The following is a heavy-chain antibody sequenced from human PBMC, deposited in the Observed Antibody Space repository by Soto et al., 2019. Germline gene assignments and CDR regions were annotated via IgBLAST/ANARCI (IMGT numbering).Heavy chain of an antibody. CDR1: GFTFSSYG. Sequence: GGSLRLSCAASGFTFSSYGMHWVRQAPGKGLEWVAVISYDGSNKYYADSVKGRFTISRDNSKNTLYLQMNSLRAEDTAVYYCAKERRYSGYDWKYYFDYWGQGTLVTVSS. CDR2: ISYDGSNK. CDR3: AKERRYSGYDWKYYFDY. D-gene: IGHD5-12*01. V-gene: IGHV3-30*18. J-gene: IGHJ4*02.